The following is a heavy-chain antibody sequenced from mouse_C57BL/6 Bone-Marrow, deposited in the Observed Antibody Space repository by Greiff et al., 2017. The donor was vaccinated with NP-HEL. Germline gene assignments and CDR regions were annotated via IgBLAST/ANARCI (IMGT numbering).Heavy chain of an antibody. V-gene: IGHV5-12*01. D-gene: IGHD1-1*01. Sequence: EVQLVESGGGLVQPGGSLKLSCAASGFTFSDYYMYWVRQTPEKRLEWVAYISNGGGSTYYPDTVKGRFTISRDNAKNTLYLQMSRLKSEDTAMYYCARRSGSSFFMDYWGQGTSVTVSS. J-gene: IGHJ4*01. CDR1: GFTFSDYY. CDR3: ARRSGSSFFMDY. CDR2: ISNGGGST.